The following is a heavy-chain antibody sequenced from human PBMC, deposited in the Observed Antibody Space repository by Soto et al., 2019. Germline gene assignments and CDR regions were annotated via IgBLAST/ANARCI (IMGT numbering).Heavy chain of an antibody. D-gene: IGHD5-12*01. V-gene: IGHV3-21*01. Sequence: GGSLRLSCAASGFTFSSYSMNWVRQAPGKGLEWVSSISSSSSYIYYADSVKGRFTISRDNAKNSLYLQMNSLRAEDTAVYYCARVGFGVATMHDAFDIWGQGTMVTVSS. CDR3: ARVGFGVATMHDAFDI. CDR1: GFTFSSYS. J-gene: IGHJ3*02. CDR2: ISSSSSYI.